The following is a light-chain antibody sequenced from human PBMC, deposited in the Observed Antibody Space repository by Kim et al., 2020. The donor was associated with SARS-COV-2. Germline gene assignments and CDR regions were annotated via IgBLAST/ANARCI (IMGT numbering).Light chain of an antibody. CDR2: GAS. CDR1: QSVSSSS. V-gene: IGKV3-20*01. J-gene: IGKJ5*01. CDR3: QQSIDTPLT. Sequence: EIVLTQSPDTLCLSPGERATLSCRASQSVSSSSLAWYQQNRGQAPRLLIHGASIRATGIPDRFSGSGSATDFTLTINRLEPEDSAVYYCQQSIDTPLTFGQGTRLEIK.